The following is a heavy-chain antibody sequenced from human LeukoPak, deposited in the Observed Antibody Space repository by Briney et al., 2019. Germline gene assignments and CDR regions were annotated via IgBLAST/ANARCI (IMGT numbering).Heavy chain of an antibody. Sequence: PGRSLRLSCAASGLTFSRFGMHWVRQAPGKGLDWVALISHDGSQRYYTDSVRGRFTISRDNSKNTLYLQMDSLRAEDTAVYYCARGDYYDSSGYYFPDAFDIWGQGTMVTVSS. CDR2: ISHDGSQR. V-gene: IGHV3-30*03. CDR1: GLTFSRFG. J-gene: IGHJ3*02. D-gene: IGHD3-22*01. CDR3: ARGDYYDSSGYYFPDAFDI.